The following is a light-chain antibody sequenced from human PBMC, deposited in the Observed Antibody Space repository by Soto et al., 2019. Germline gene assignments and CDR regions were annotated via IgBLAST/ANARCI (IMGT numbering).Light chain of an antibody. CDR1: DIGNYNS. CDR3: SSFTSRSTF. V-gene: IGLV2-14*01. J-gene: IGLJ1*01. CDR2: DVS. Sequence: QSVLTQPASVSGSPGQSITISCTGDIGNYNSVSWYQQHPGKAPKLIIHDVSDRPSGVSHRFSGSKSGNTAYLTISGLQSEDGADYFCSSFTSRSTFFGSGTKLTVL.